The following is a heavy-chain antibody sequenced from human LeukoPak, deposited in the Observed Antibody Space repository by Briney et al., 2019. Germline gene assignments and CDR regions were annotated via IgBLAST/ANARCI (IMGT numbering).Heavy chain of an antibody. CDR3: AKSVESAVTTNPYFDY. CDR2: ISGSGGST. D-gene: IGHD4-17*01. J-gene: IGHJ4*02. V-gene: IGHV3-23*01. CDR1: GFTFSDYA. Sequence: GGSLRLSCAASGFTFSDYAMSWVRQALGKGLKWVSVISGSGGSTYNVDPVRGRFTISRDNSKNTLYLQMNSLRAEDTAVYYCAKSVESAVTTNPYFDYWGQGILVTVSS.